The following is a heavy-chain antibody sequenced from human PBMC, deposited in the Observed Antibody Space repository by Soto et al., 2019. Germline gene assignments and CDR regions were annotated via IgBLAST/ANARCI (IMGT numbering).Heavy chain of an antibody. J-gene: IGHJ2*01. D-gene: IGHD3-22*01. Sequence: GGSLRLSCAASGFTFSDYYMSWIRQAPGKGLEWVSYISSSGSTIYYADSVKGRFTISGDNAKNSLYLQMNSLRAEDTAVYYCARAPGITMIPRYFDLWGRGTLVTVSS. CDR3: ARAPGITMIPRYFDL. CDR1: GFTFSDYY. CDR2: ISSSGSTI. V-gene: IGHV3-11*01.